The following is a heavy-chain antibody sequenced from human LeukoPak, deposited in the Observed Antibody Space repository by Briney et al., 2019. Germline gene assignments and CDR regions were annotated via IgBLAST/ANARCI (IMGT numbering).Heavy chain of an antibody. CDR3: ARLVAYSNYEGYFDY. Sequence: SETLSLTCTVSGGSISSSSYYWGWIRQPPGKGLEWIGSTYYSGRTYYNPSLKSRVTISVDTSKNQSSLKLSSVTAADTAVYYCARLVAYSNYEGYFDYWGQGTLVTVSS. V-gene: IGHV4-39*01. J-gene: IGHJ4*02. CDR1: GGSISSSSYY. CDR2: TYYSGRT. D-gene: IGHD4-11*01.